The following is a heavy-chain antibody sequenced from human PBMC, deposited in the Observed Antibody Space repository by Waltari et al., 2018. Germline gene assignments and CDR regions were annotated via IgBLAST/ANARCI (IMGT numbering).Heavy chain of an antibody. CDR2: ISWNSENI. CDR1: GFNFDDYA. V-gene: IGHV3-9*01. CDR3: AKGHSGSYGLKD. J-gene: IGHJ4*02. D-gene: IGHD1-26*01. Sequence: EVQLVESGGGLVQPGRSLRLSCAVSGFNFDDYAMHWVRQAPGKGVEWVSGISWNSENIGYAESVKGRFTISRDNAKNSLYLQMNSLRPEDTALYYCAKGHSGSYGLKDWGQGTLVTVSS.